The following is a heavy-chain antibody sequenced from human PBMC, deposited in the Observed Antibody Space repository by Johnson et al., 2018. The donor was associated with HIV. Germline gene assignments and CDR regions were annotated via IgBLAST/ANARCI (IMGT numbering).Heavy chain of an antibody. D-gene: IGHD3-9*01. CDR2: IWYDGSNK. Sequence: QVQLVESGGGVVQPGRSLRLSCTASGFTFSSYGIHWVRQAPGKGLEWVALIWYDGSNKYYADSVKGRFTISRDNSKNTRYLQMNSLSAEDTAVYYCASPVRYFDWLLDRSAFDIWGQGTMVTVSS. V-gene: IGHV3-30*19. CDR1: GFTFSSYG. J-gene: IGHJ3*02. CDR3: ASPVRYFDWLLDRSAFDI.